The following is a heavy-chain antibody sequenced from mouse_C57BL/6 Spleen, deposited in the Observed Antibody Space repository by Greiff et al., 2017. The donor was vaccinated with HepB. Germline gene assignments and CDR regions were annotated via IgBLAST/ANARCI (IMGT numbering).Heavy chain of an antibody. CDR2: IDPGSGGT. CDR1: GYAFTNYL. J-gene: IGHJ4*01. Sequence: QVQLQQSGAELVRPGTSVKVSCKASGYAFTNYLIEWVKQRPGQGLEWIGVIDPGSGGTNYNEKFKGKATLTADKSSSTAYMQLSSLTSEDPAGYFCARGNDYDGAMDYWGQGTSVTVSS. CDR3: ARGNDYDGAMDY. V-gene: IGHV1-54*01. D-gene: IGHD2-4*01.